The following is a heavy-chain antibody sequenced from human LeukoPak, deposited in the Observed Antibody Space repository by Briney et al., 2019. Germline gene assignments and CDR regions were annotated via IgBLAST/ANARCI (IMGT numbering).Heavy chain of an antibody. CDR3: ARDALGGTTGLDY. J-gene: IGHJ4*02. D-gene: IGHD1-1*01. CDR1: GDSMRDDY. Sequence: TSETLSLTCTVSGDSMRDDYWGWIRQPAGKGLEWIGRIYTSGSTNYNPSLKSRVTISVDTSKNQFSLKLSSVTAADTAVYYCARDALGGTTGLDYWGQGTLVTVSS. CDR2: IYTSGST. V-gene: IGHV4-4*07.